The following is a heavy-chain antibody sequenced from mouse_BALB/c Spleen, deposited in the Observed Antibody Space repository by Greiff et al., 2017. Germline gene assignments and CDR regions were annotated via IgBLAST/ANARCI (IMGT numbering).Heavy chain of an antibody. D-gene: IGHD1-1*01. V-gene: IGHV5-6-5*01. Sequence: EVKLMESGGGLVKPGGSLKLSCAASGFTFSSYAMSWVRQTPEKRLEWVASISSGGSTYYPDSVKGRFTISRDNARNILYLQMSSLRSEDTAMYYCARDEGYGSSYWYFDVWGAGTTVTVSS. CDR2: ISSGGST. J-gene: IGHJ1*01. CDR3: ARDEGYGSSYWYFDV. CDR1: GFTFSSYA.